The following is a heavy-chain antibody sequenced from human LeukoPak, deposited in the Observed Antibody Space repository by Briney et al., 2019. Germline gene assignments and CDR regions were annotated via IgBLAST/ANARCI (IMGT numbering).Heavy chain of an antibody. CDR2: IKQDGSEK. V-gene: IGHV3-7*01. Sequence: GRSLRLSCAASGFTFSSYWMSWVRQAPGKGLEWVANIKQDGSEKYYVDSVKGRFTISRDNAKNSLYLQMNSLRAEDTAVYYCVRSWEGGYDYERILDYWGQGTLVTVSS. J-gene: IGHJ4*02. CDR3: VRSWEGGYDYERILDY. D-gene: IGHD5-12*01. CDR1: GFTFSSYW.